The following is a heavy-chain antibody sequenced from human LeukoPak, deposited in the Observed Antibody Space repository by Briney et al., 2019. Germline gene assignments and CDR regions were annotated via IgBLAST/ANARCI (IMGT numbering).Heavy chain of an antibody. J-gene: IGHJ3*02. V-gene: IGHV1-69*05. CDR1: GYTFTSYA. Sequence: SVKVSCKASGYTFTSYAISWVRQAPGQGLEWMGRIIPIFGTANYAQKFQGRVTITTDESTSAAYMELSSLRSEDTAVYYCAREANIVVVTAPSTYNAFDIWGQGTMVTVSS. D-gene: IGHD2-21*02. CDR3: AREANIVVVTAPSTYNAFDI. CDR2: IIPIFGTA.